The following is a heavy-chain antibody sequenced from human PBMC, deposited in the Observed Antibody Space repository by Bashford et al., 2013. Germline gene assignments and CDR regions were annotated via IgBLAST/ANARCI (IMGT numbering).Heavy chain of an antibody. D-gene: IGHD1-26*01. CDR3: ARMGLWSTPIDF. CDR2: ITGGGGGT. J-gene: IGHJ4*02. Sequence: VRQAPGKGLEWVASITGGGGGTYYADSVKGRFTISRDNYLNTLYLQINNLRAEDTAFYYCARMGLWSTPIDFWGQGTLVTVSS. V-gene: IGHV3-23*01.